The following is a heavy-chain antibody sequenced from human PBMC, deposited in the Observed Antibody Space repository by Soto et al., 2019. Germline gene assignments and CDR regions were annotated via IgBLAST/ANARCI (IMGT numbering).Heavy chain of an antibody. J-gene: IGHJ5*02. CDR2: ISNDGSYQ. D-gene: IGHD1-26*01. CDR1: GFSFSSYG. CDR3: AKDRASGSPAWFDP. Sequence: GWSLRLSCAAAGFSFSSYGMHWVRLAPGKGLEWMAVISNDGSYQYYPDSVKGRFTVSRDNSKNTLYLQMSSLRPEDTAVYYCAKDRASGSPAWFDPWGQGTLVTVSS. V-gene: IGHV3-30*18.